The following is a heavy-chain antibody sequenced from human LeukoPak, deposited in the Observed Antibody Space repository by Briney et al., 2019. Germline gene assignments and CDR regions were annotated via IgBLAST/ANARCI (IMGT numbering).Heavy chain of an antibody. Sequence: PSETLSLTSNVSGVSISSGGSRWRWIRQHPGKSLEWIGYIYYSGSTYYNPSRESRLTMSVDTSKNQFSLHLTSVTAADTAVYYCARDWGTYFDYWGQGTLVTVSS. CDR1: GVSISSGGSR. D-gene: IGHD7-27*01. J-gene: IGHJ4*02. V-gene: IGHV4-31*03. CDR3: ARDWGTYFDY. CDR2: IYYSGST.